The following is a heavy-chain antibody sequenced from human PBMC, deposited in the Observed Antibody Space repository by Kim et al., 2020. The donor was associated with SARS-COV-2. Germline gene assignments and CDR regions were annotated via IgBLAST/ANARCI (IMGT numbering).Heavy chain of an antibody. CDR2: ISGSGGST. CDR3: AKDRRPSRDWSGGFDP. Sequence: GGSLRLSCAASGFTFSSYAMSWVRQAPGKGLEWVSAISGSGGSTYYADYVKGRFTISRDNSKNTLYLQMNSMRAEDTAVYYCAKDRRPSRDWSGGFDPWGHGTLVTVSS. V-gene: IGHV3-23*01. J-gene: IGHJ5*02. CDR1: GFTFSSYA. D-gene: IGHD3-9*01.